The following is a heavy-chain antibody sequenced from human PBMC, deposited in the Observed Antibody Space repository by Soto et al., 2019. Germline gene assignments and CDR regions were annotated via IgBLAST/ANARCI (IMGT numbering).Heavy chain of an antibody. CDR1: GGSISSGGYS. CDR3: ARRYGDAQRWFDP. J-gene: IGHJ5*02. Sequence: PSETLSLTCAVSGGSISSGGYSWSWIRQPPGKGLEWIGYIYHSGSTYYNPSLKSRVTISVDRSKNQFSLKLSSVTAADTAVYYCARRYGDAQRWFDPWGQGTLVTVSS. V-gene: IGHV4-30-2*01. CDR2: IYHSGST. D-gene: IGHD4-17*01.